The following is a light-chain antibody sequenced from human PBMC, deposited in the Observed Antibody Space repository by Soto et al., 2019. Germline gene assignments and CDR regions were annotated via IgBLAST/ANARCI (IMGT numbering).Light chain of an antibody. Sequence: EIQMTQSPSTLSASVGDRVTITCRASQSISSWLAWYQQKPGKAPKLLIYDASSLESGVPSRFSGSGSGTEFTLTISSLQPDYFATYYCQQYNSYSPGFGQGTKLEIK. CDR2: DAS. J-gene: IGKJ2*01. CDR1: QSISSW. V-gene: IGKV1-5*01. CDR3: QQYNSYSPG.